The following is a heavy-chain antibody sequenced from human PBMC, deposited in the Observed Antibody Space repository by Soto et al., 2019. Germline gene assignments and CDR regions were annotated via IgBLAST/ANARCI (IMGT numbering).Heavy chain of an antibody. CDR1: GGSISSSNW. CDR2: IYHSGST. V-gene: IGHV4-4*02. Sequence: QVQLQESGPGLLKPSGTLSLTCAVSGGSISSSNWWSWVRQPRGKVLGLMGVIYHSGSTNYNPSLQSRVTISVDKSKNQFSLKLSSVTAADTGVYYCASGYCSGGSCYRIGWFDPWGQGTLVTGSS. D-gene: IGHD2-15*01. J-gene: IGHJ5*02. CDR3: ASGYCSGGSCYRIGWFDP.